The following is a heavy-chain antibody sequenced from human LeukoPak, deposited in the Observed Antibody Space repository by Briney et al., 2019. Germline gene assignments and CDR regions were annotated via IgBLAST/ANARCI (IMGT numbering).Heavy chain of an antibody. V-gene: IGHV3-48*01. CDR3: ARGGWLLYLYYFDY. J-gene: IGHJ4*02. CDR2: ISSSSSTI. D-gene: IGHD3-3*01. CDR1: GFTFSSYS. Sequence: GGSLRLSCAASGFTFSSYSMNWVRQAPGKGLEWVSYISSSSSTIYYADSVKGRFTISRDNAKNSLYLQMNGLRAEDTAVYYCARGGWLLYLYYFDYWGQGTLVTVSS.